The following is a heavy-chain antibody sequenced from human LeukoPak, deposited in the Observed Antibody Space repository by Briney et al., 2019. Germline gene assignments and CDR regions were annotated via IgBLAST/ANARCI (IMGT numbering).Heavy chain of an antibody. CDR2: IKQDGGEK. CDR3: ARVPAADYYYYHHVDV. CDR1: GFTFGSYW. J-gene: IGHJ6*03. V-gene: IGHV3-7*01. D-gene: IGHD2-2*01. Sequence: GGPLRLSCAASGFTFGSYWMSWVRQTPGKGLEWVANIKQDGGEKYYVDSVKGRFTISRENAENSLFLQMNSLRAEDTAVYYCARVPAADYYYYHHVDVWGKGTTVTVSS.